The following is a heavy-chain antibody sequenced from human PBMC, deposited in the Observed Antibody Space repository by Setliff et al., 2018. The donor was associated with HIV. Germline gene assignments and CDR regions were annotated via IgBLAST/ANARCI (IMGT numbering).Heavy chain of an antibody. Sequence: KASETLSVTCTVSGGSISSGSYYWSWIRQPAGKRLEWIGRMYTSGITNYNPSLKSRVTISVDRSKNQFSLKLSSVTAADTAVYYCARSAYSSAWDYYFDYWGQGTLVTVSS. CDR1: GGSISSGSYY. CDR2: MYTSGIT. CDR3: ARSAYSSAWDYYFDY. V-gene: IGHV4-61*02. D-gene: IGHD6-19*01. J-gene: IGHJ4*02.